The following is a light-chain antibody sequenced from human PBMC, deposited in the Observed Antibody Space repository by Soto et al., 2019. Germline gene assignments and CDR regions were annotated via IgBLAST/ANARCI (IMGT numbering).Light chain of an antibody. V-gene: IGKV3-20*01. J-gene: IGKJ1*01. CDR1: QTVTSNY. Sequence: EMVFTQSPGTLSLSPGERATLSCRASQTVTSNYFAWYQRKPGQAPRLLIYGASSRATDIPDRFSGSGSGTDFTLTITRLEPEDFAVYFCQQYAGSPSTFGQGTKVEIK. CDR2: GAS. CDR3: QQYAGSPST.